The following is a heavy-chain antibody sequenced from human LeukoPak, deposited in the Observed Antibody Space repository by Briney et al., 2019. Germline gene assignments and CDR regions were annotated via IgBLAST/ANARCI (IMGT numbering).Heavy chain of an antibody. Sequence: SETLSLTCAVYGGSFSGYYWSWIRQPPGKGLEWIGEINHSGSTNYNPSLKSRVTISVDTSKNQFSLKLSSVTAADTAVYYCARGPHITMIVVVIAGAFDIWGQGTMVTVSS. CDR3: ARGPHITMIVVVIAGAFDI. J-gene: IGHJ3*02. CDR2: INHSGST. D-gene: IGHD3-22*01. CDR1: GGSFSGYY. V-gene: IGHV4-34*01.